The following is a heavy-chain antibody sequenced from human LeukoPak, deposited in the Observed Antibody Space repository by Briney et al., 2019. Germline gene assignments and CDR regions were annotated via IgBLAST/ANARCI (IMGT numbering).Heavy chain of an antibody. D-gene: IGHD3-16*02. V-gene: IGHV3-30*04. CDR2: VSYDGGHK. Sequence: PGGSLRLSCAVPGFTLSGYAMHWVRQAPGEGLEWVAVVSYDGGHKFYADSVKGRFTISRDTSSNTLYLQMNSLRAEDTAVYYCAKEITFGGVIDYWGQGTLVTVSS. CDR1: GFTLSGYA. CDR3: AKEITFGGVIDY. J-gene: IGHJ4*02.